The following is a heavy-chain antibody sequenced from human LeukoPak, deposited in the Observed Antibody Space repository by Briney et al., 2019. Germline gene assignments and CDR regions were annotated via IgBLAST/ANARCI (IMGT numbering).Heavy chain of an antibody. CDR1: GLTVSHDY. J-gene: IGHJ4*02. V-gene: IGHV3-53*01. CDR2: IYSVGRS. D-gene: IGHD3-10*01. CDR3: ARARFGALLRELDS. Sequence: GGSLRLSCAVTGLTVSHDYMTWVRQSPGKGLEWVSVIYSVGRSFYADSVKGRFTISSDTSANTLFLDLSSLRAEDTAVYFCARARFGALLRELDSWGQGTLVIVSS.